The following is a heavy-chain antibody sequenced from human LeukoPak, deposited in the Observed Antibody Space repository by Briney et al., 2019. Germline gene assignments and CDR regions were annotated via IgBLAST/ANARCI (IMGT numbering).Heavy chain of an antibody. J-gene: IGHJ4*02. V-gene: IGHV3-23*01. CDR1: GFTFSSSA. CDR3: AKQLAYCSDGSCYFPY. CDR2: ISNNGGYT. D-gene: IGHD2-15*01. Sequence: GGSLRLSCAASGFTFSSSAMSWVRQAPGKGLEWVSAISNNGGYTYYADSVQGRFTISRDNSKSTLCLQMNSLRAEDTAVYYCAKQLAYCSDGSCYFPYWGQGTLVTVSS.